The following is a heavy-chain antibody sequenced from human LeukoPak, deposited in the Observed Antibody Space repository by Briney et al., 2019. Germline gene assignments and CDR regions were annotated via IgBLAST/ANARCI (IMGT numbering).Heavy chain of an antibody. V-gene: IGHV3-30*02. J-gene: IGHJ4*02. Sequence: GGSLRLSCAASGFTFSSYGMHWVRQAPGKGLEWVAFIRYDGSNKYYADSVKGRFTISRDNSKNTLYLQMNSLRVEDTAVYYCARGAPVIAAGGLDEYYFDYWGQGTLVTVSS. D-gene: IGHD6-13*01. CDR2: IRYDGSNK. CDR1: GFTFSSYG. CDR3: ARGAPVIAAGGLDEYYFDY.